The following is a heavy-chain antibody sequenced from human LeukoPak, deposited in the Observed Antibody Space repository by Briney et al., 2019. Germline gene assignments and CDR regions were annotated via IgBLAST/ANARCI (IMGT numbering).Heavy chain of an antibody. V-gene: IGHV1-2*02. D-gene: IGHD2-2*01. CDR3: ARDLLGYCSSTSCYRDY. J-gene: IGHJ4*02. CDR2: INPNSGGT. Sequence: ASVKVSCKASGYTFTGYYMHWVRQAPGQGLEWMGWINPNSGGTNYAQKFQGRVTMTRDTSISTAYMELSRLRSDDTAVYYRARDLLGYCSSTSCYRDYWGQGTLVTVSS. CDR1: GYTFTGYY.